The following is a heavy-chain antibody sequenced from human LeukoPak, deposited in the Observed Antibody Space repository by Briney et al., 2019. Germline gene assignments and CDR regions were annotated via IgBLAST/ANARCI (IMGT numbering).Heavy chain of an antibody. CDR3: ARALQTPYYYYGMDV. J-gene: IGHJ6*02. CDR1: GYSFTSYW. Sequence: GESLKISCKGSGYSFTSYWIGWVRPMPGKGLEWMGIIYPGDSDTRYSPSFQGQVTISADKSISTAYLQWSSLKASDTAMYYCARALQTPYYYYGMDVWGQGTTVTVSS. V-gene: IGHV5-51*01. CDR2: IYPGDSDT.